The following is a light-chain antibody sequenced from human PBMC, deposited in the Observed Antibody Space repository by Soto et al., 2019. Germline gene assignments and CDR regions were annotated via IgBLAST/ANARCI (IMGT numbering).Light chain of an antibody. CDR1: QSVGSN. CDR2: GAS. Sequence: EIVMTQSQATLSVSPGERATLYFRASQSVGSNLAWYQQTPGQAPRLLIYGASTRATGIPARFSGSESGADFTLTISSLQSEDFAVYYCQQYNNWPRTFGQGTKVDI. CDR3: QQYNNWPRT. J-gene: IGKJ1*01. V-gene: IGKV3-15*01.